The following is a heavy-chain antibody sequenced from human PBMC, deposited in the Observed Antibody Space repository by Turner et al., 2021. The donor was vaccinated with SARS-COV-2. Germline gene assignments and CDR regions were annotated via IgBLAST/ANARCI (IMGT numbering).Heavy chain of an antibody. CDR1: GGPFSSANW. V-gene: IGHV4-4*02. CDR2: IHHYAGT. Sequence: QVHLQESGPGLVRPSGTLSLTCTVSGGPFSSANWWNWVRQAPGKGLEWIGEIHHYAGTNYNPSLKSRVSISLDNSKSQFSLNLNSATAADTAVYYCARVPCVRGPDCRRFDYWGQGTLVTVSS. J-gene: IGHJ4*02. CDR3: ARVPCVRGPDCRRFDY. D-gene: IGHD2-21*02.